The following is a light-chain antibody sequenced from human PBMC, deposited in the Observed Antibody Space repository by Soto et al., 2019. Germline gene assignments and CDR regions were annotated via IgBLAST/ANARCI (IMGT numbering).Light chain of an antibody. CDR3: LQYNGYYRT. CDR1: HTISGW. V-gene: IGKV1-5*01. J-gene: IGKJ1*01. CDR2: DAS. Sequence: IHMYQSPSTLSASVGDTVTITCRASHTISGWLAWYQQRPGKAPNLLIFDASTLESGVPSRFSGSGSGTTFTLTISSLQSDDFATYYCLQYNGYYRTFGQGTKVDI.